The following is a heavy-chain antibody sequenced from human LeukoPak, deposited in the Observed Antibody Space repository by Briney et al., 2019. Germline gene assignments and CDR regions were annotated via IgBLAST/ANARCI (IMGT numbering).Heavy chain of an antibody. CDR3: VRVYCSTTSCYGVDS. Sequence: PGGSLRLSCAASGFIFKNYEMNWVRQAPGGGLEWVSSVCGSATTIYYTDSVKGRFTISRDNAKNSLFLQMNSLRVEDTAVYYCVRVYCSTTSCYGVDSWGQGTLVTVSS. J-gene: IGHJ4*02. CDR1: GFIFKNYE. D-gene: IGHD2-2*01. V-gene: IGHV3-48*03. CDR2: VCGSATTI.